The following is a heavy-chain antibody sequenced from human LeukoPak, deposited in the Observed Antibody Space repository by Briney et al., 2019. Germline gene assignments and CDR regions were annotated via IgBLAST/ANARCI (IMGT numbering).Heavy chain of an antibody. Sequence: ASVRVSCKPSGYIFTSNSITWVRQAPGQQLEWMGWISTFNGYTKYAQNLQSRITMTRDTSTRTVYLEMRNLRSDDTAVYFCARGEFYYDLWGQGTLVTVSS. CDR2: ISTFNGYT. V-gene: IGHV1-18*04. J-gene: IGHJ4*02. CDR3: ARGEFYYDL. CDR1: GYIFTSNS. D-gene: IGHD3-16*01.